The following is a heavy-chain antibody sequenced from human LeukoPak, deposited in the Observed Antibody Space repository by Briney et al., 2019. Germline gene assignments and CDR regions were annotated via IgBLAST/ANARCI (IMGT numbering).Heavy chain of an antibody. Sequence: PSETLSLTCTVSGGSISSSSYYWGWIRQPPGKGLEWIGSIYYSGSTNYNPSLKSRVTISVDTSKNQFSLKMNSVTAADTAVYYCARLASSGWSHCDYWGQGTLVTVSS. V-gene: IGHV4-39*07. CDR2: IYYSGST. CDR3: ARLASSGWSHCDY. J-gene: IGHJ4*02. D-gene: IGHD6-19*01. CDR1: GGSISSSSYY.